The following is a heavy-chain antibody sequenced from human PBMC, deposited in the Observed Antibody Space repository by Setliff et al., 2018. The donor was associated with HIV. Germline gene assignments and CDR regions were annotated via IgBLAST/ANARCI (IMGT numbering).Heavy chain of an antibody. CDR1: GGSISSGRYY. CDR2: IYTGGSP. CDR3: ARVGGFFGEARPPPDY. J-gene: IGHJ4*02. D-gene: IGHD3-10*01. V-gene: IGHV4-61*09. Sequence: PSETLSLICTVSGGSISSGRYYWSWIRQPAGKGLEWIGHIYTGGSPNYNPSLMSRVTISIDTSKDQLSLKLNSVTAADTAVYYCARVGGFFGEARPPPDYWGQGALVTVSS.